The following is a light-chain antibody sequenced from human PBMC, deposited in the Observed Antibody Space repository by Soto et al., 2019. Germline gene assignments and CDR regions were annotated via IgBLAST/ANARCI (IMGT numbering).Light chain of an antibody. J-gene: IGKJ3*01. Sequence: EIQLTQSPSFLSASVGDRFTITCLAIQGIRSYLAWYQQRPGKAPELLIYGASTLRPGGASRFSGSGSGTEFTLTISSLQPEDFATYFCQQLNTFPPFFTFGPGTKVEIK. V-gene: IGKV1-9*01. CDR3: QQLNTFPPFFT. CDR2: GAS. CDR1: QGIRSY.